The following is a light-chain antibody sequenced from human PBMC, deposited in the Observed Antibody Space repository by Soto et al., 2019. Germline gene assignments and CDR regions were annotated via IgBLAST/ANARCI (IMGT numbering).Light chain of an antibody. V-gene: IGKV1-5*03. CDR1: QTVNTW. CDR2: KGY. J-gene: IGKJ2*01. Sequence: DIQMTQSPSTVSASVGDTVTITCRASQTVNTWLAWYQQRPGKAPKLLISKGYISESGVPSRFIGRGSGTEFTLTLNSLQLDDFATYYCQQYNDFPYTFGQGTKVEIK. CDR3: QQYNDFPYT.